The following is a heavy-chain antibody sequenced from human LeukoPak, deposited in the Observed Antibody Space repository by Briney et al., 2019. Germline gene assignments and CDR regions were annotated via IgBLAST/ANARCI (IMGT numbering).Heavy chain of an antibody. J-gene: IGHJ4*02. CDR1: GYTFSDYF. Sequence: ASVKVSCKTSGYTFSDYFMHWVRQAPGQGLEWVGWINPKSGGANSEQTFQGRVTMIRDTSICTSYMELSSLRSDDKAIYYCSRDRYGDGFAFFDYWGQGTLVTVSS. V-gene: IGHV1-2*02. D-gene: IGHD5-24*01. CDR3: SRDRYGDGFAFFDY. CDR2: INPKSGGA.